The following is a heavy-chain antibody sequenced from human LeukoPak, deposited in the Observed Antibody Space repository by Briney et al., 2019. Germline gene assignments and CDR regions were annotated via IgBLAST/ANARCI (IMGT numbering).Heavy chain of an antibody. CDR1: GFTFSNAW. CDR3: TTDRAILLWFGELLQDAFDI. D-gene: IGHD3-10*01. J-gene: IGHJ3*02. CDR2: IKSKTDGGTT. V-gene: IGHV3-15*01. Sequence: GGSLRLSCAASGFTFSNAWMSWVRQAPGKGLEWVGRIKSKTDGGTTDYAAPVKGRFTISRDDSKNTLYLQMNSLKTEDTAVYYCTTDRAILLWFGELLQDAFDIWGQGTMVTVSS.